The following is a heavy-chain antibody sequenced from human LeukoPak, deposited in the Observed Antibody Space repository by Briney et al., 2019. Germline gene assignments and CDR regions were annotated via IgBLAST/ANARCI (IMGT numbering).Heavy chain of an antibody. D-gene: IGHD3-22*01. CDR1: GGSISSGSYY. CDR3: AREGHSGYYDSSGYGWFDP. CDR2: IYTSGST. J-gene: IGHJ5*02. Sequence: PSETLSLTCTASGGSISSGSYYWSWIRQPAGKGLEWIGRIYTSGSTNYNPSLKSRVTISVDTSKNQFSLKLSSVTAADTAVYYCAREGHSGYYDSSGYGWFDPLGQGTLVTVSS. V-gene: IGHV4-61*02.